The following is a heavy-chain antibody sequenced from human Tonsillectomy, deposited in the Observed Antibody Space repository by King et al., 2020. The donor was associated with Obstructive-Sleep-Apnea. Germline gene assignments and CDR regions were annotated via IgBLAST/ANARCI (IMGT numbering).Heavy chain of an antibody. Sequence: VQLVESGGGLVQPGGSLRLSCAASGFTFNRYWMDWVRQAPGKGLVWVSRFNSAGSNVEFADSVKGRFTISRDNAKNTLYLQMNSLRAEDTAVYYCTRDEISLMDTFDIWGQGTMVTVSS. CDR2: FNSAGSNV. V-gene: IGHV3-74*03. CDR1: GFTFNRYW. D-gene: IGHD3-16*01. J-gene: IGHJ3*02. CDR3: TRDEISLMDTFDI.